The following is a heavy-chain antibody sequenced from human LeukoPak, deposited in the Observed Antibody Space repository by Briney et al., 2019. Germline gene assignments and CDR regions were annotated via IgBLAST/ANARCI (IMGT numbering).Heavy chain of an antibody. CDR1: GFTFSSYT. CDR3: VKSINWVNFDY. V-gene: IGHV3-64D*09. Sequence: PGGSLRLSCAVSGFTFSSYTMHWVRQAPGKGLEYVSTISSNGGSTYYPDSVKGRFTISRDNSKNTLYLQMSSLRAEDTAVYYCVKSINWVNFDYWGQGTLVTVSS. J-gene: IGHJ4*02. D-gene: IGHD5-12*01. CDR2: ISSNGGST.